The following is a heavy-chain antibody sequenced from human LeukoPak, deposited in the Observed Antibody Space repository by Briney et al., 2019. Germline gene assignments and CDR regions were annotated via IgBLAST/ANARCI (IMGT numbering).Heavy chain of an antibody. CDR2: IYHSGST. CDR1: GYSISSGYY. D-gene: IGHD3-22*01. CDR3: ARDSYDSSGYYDAFDI. V-gene: IGHV4-38-2*02. J-gene: IGHJ3*02. Sequence: PSETLSLTCTVSGYSISSGYYWGWIRQPPGKGLEWIGSIYHSGSTYYNPSLKSRVTMSVDTSKNQFSLKLSSVTAADTAVYYCARDSYDSSGYYDAFDIWGQGTMVTVSS.